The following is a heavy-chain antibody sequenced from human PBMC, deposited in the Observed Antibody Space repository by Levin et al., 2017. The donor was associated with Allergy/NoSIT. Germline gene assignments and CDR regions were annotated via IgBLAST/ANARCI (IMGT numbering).Heavy chain of an antibody. CDR2: ITDTGAAT. CDR1: RSTFSTYG. D-gene: IGHD4-11*01. V-gene: IGHV3-23*01. Sequence: ETLSLTCAASRSTFSTYGMSWVRQAPGKGPDWVSTITDTGAATYYPDPVRGSFTISRDNSKNTLYVQVHSLRVEDTALYYCARDSSNSWFDYWGRGTLVTVSS. CDR3: ARDSSNSWFDY. J-gene: IGHJ4*02.